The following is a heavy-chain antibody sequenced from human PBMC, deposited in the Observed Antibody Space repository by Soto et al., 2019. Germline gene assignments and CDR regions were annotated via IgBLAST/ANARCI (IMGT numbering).Heavy chain of an antibody. Sequence: HPGGSLRLSCAASGFTFKGYAVSWVRQAPGKGLECVSVITGSGDSTYYADSVKGRFTISRDNSKNTLYLQMNSLRAEDTAVYYCAKELRHDYNLVYFAHWGQGTLVTVSS. V-gene: IGHV3-23*01. CDR3: AKELRHDYNLVYFAH. D-gene: IGHD4-4*01. CDR2: ITGSGDST. J-gene: IGHJ4*02. CDR1: GFTFKGYA.